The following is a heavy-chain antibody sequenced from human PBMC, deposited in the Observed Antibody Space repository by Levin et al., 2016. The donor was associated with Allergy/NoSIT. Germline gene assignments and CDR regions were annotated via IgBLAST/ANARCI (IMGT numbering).Heavy chain of an antibody. Sequence: SVKVSCKASGGTFSIYTISWVRQAPGQGLKYMGRIVPVVDMAIYAQGFQGKVTITADKSTNTVYMEVGSLRSEDTAVYYCARDRRELLEPYFESWGQGTLVTVSS. V-gene: IGHV1-69*04. D-gene: IGHD1-26*01. CDR2: IVPVVDMA. CDR1: GGTFSIYT. J-gene: IGHJ4*02. CDR3: ARDRRELLEPYFES.